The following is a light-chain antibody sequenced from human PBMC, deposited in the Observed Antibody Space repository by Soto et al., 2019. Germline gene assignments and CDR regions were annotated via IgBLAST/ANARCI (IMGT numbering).Light chain of an antibody. CDR1: QTIRSNF. Sequence: EVVLTQSPATLSLSPGERATLSCRASQTIRSNFLTWYQQKPGQAPRLLIYTASTRSAGIPDRFSGSGYGTDDTLTISRMEPEDYAVYYCQHYYSSSGHTFGQGTKLQIK. CDR2: TAS. V-gene: IGKV3-20*01. CDR3: QHYYSSSGHT. J-gene: IGKJ2*01.